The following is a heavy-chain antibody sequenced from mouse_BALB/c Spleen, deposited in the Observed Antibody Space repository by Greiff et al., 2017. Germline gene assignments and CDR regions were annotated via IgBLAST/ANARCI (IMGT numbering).Heavy chain of an antibody. J-gene: IGHJ1*01. CDR3: ARVDGRWYFDV. CDR2: ISYDGSN. CDR1: GYSITSGYY. D-gene: IGHD1-1*02. V-gene: IGHV3-6*02. Sequence: EVKLEESGPGLVKPSQSLSLTCSVTGYSITSGYYWNWIRQFPGNKLEWMGYISYDGSNNYNPSLKNRISITRDTSKNQFFLKLNSVTTEDTATYYCARVDGRWYFDVWGAGTTVTVSS.